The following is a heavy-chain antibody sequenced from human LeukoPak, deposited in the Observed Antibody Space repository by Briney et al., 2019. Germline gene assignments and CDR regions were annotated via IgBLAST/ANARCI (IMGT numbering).Heavy chain of an antibody. CDR1: GGSIISTTYY. CDR3: ARASGSSWYERRLHAYYNYMDV. D-gene: IGHD6-13*01. J-gene: IGHJ6*03. Sequence: SETLSLTCTVSGGSIISTTYYWGWIRQPPGEGLEWIGSIDYSGSTYYNPSLKSRVTISVDTSKNQFSLNLSSVTAADTAVYSCARASGSSWYERRLHAYYNYMDVWGKGTTVTVSS. V-gene: IGHV4-39*07. CDR2: IDYSGST.